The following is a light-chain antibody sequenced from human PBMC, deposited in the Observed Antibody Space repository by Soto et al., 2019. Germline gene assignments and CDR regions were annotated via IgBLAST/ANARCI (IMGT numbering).Light chain of an antibody. V-gene: IGKV3-15*01. CDR1: QSINSE. CDR2: GAS. Sequence: EIVMTQSPATLSLSPGERAALSCRASQSINSELAWYQQKPGQPPRLLIYGASTRATGGPARFTGSESGSECTLTISGLQSEDFAVYYCQQGHNWPLTFGQGTRLEI. CDR3: QQGHNWPLT. J-gene: IGKJ2*01.